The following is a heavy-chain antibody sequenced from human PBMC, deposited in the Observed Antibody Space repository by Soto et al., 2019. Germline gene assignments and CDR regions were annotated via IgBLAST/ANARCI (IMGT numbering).Heavy chain of an antibody. D-gene: IGHD5-12*01. CDR3: AADGEMATTYYFDY. V-gene: IGHV1-58*01. CDR2: IVVGSGNT. J-gene: IGHJ4*02. Sequence: QMQLVQSGPEVKKPGTSVKVSCKASGFTFTSSAVQWVRQARGQRLEWIGWIVVGSGNTNYAQKFQERVTITRDMSTNTAYMELSSLRSEDTAVYYCAADGEMATTYYFDYWGQGTLVTVSS. CDR1: GFTFTSSA.